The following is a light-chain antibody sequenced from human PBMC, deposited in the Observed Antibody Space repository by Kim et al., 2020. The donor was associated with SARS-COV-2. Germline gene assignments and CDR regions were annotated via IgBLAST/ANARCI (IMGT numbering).Light chain of an antibody. CDR2: AAS. CDR3: QKYNSAPALT. CDR1: QGISNY. V-gene: IGKV1-27*01. J-gene: IGKJ4*01. Sequence: SIGDRVSLTCRARQGISNYLAWYQQKPGKIPRLLIYAASTLQSGVPSRFSGSGSGTDFTLTISSLQPEDVASYYCQKYNSAPALTFGGGTKVDIK.